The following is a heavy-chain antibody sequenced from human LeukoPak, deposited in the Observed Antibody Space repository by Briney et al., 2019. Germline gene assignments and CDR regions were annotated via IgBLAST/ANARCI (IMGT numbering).Heavy chain of an antibody. V-gene: IGHV3-21*01. CDR1: GFTFSSHS. CDR3: ARGGYQDAFDI. CDR2: ISSSSSYI. Sequence: GGSLRLSCGASGFTFSSHSTNWVREASGKGLEWVSSISSSSSYIYYADSVKGRFTISRDNAKNSLYLQMNSLRAEDTAVYYCARGGYQDAFDIWGQGTMVTVSS. J-gene: IGHJ3*02. D-gene: IGHD2-2*01.